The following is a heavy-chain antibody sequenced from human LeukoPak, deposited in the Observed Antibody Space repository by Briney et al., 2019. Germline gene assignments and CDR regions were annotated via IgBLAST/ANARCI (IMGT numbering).Heavy chain of an antibody. V-gene: IGHV3-30*04. CDR3: ARPTPGEFSFLIDY. Sequence: GGSLRLTCAASGFTFSSYAMRWVRQAPGKGLEWVAVISYDGSNKYYADSVKGRFTISRDNSKNTLYLQMNSLRADDTAVYYCARPTPGEFSFLIDYWGQEPWSPSPQ. CDR2: ISYDGSNK. CDR1: GFTFSSYA. J-gene: IGHJ4*01. D-gene: IGHD3-16*02.